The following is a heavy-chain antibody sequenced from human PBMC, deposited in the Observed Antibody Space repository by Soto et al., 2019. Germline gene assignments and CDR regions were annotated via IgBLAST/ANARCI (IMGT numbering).Heavy chain of an antibody. D-gene: IGHD3-10*01. CDR1: GFTFSSYS. Sequence: GGSLRLSCAASGFTFSSYSMNWVRQAPGKGLEWVSSISSSSSYIYYADSVKGRFTISRDNAKNSLYLQMNSLRAEDTAVYYCARDDFTMVRVPFDYWGQGTLVTVSS. CDR3: ARDDFTMVRVPFDY. J-gene: IGHJ4*02. CDR2: ISSSSSYI. V-gene: IGHV3-21*01.